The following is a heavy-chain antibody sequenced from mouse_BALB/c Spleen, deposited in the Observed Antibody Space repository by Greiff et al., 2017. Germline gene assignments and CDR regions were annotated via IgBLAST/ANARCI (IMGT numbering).Heavy chain of an antibody. CDR2: ISSGSSTI. J-gene: IGHJ4*01. CDR3: ARSGDYYAMDY. V-gene: IGHV5-17*02. Sequence: EVKLVESGGGLVQPGWSRKLSCAASGFTFSSFGMHWVRQAPEKGLEWVAYISSGSSTIYYADTVKGRFTISRDNPKNTLFLQMTSLRSEDTAMYYCARSGDYYAMDYWGQGTSVTVSS. D-gene: IGHD3-1*01. CDR1: GFTFSSFG.